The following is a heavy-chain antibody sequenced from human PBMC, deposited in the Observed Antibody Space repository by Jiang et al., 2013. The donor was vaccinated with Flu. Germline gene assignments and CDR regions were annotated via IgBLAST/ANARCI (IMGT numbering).Heavy chain of an antibody. Sequence: QLVESGGKLIQPGGSLRLSCAASGFIVTYTYISWVRQAPGKGLEWVAVIYSGGSTYYTDSVKGRFTISRDTSKNTLYLQMNSLKVEDTAVYYCATVPLFYGDSFEGFWGRGTLVTVSS. D-gene: IGHD4-17*01. J-gene: IGHJ4*02. V-gene: IGHV3-53*01. CDR1: GFIVTYTY. CDR2: IYSGGST. CDR3: ATVPLFYGDSFEGF.